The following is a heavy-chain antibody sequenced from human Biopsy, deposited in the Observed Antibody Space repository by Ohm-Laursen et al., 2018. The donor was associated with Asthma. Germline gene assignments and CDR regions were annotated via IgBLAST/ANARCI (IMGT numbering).Heavy chain of an antibody. CDR2: LIPVLGTP. Sequence: SVKVSCKASGDSFSNYAISWVRQAPGQGLEWMGGLIPVLGTPDHAQMFEGRVTITADESTSTAYMELSSLSSEDTAVYYCARGYSGSDRIVYYYTGLEVWGQGTTVTVSS. V-gene: IGHV1-69*13. D-gene: IGHD5-12*01. J-gene: IGHJ6*02. CDR3: ARGYSGSDRIVYYYTGLEV. CDR1: GDSFSNYA.